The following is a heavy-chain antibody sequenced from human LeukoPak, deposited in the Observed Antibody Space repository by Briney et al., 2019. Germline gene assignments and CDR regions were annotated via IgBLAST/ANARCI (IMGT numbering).Heavy chain of an antibody. CDR3: ARGFGYDFWSGPDDY. V-gene: IGHV3-7*01. D-gene: IGHD3-3*01. CDR1: RFTFSSYW. Sequence: GGSLRLSCAASRFTFSSYWMSWVRQAPGKGLEWVANIKQDGSERYYVDSVKGRFTISRDNAKNSLYLQMNSLRAEDTAVYYCARGFGYDFWSGPDDYRGQGTLVTVSS. CDR2: IKQDGSER. J-gene: IGHJ4*02.